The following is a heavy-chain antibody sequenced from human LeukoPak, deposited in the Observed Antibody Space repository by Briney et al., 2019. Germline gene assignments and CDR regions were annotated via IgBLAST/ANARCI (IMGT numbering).Heavy chain of an antibody. V-gene: IGHV3-23*01. CDR1: GFIFKLFA. CDR2: ISGTNDDT. CDR3: VKTYCSITRCSPGFDS. D-gene: IGHD3-10*01. J-gene: IGHJ4*02. Sequence: GGSLRLSCVGSGFIFKLFAVGWVRQAPGKGLEWVSVISGTNDDTDYADSVRGHFTISRDNSLNTLFLQMDNLRAEDTAVYYCVKTYCSITRCSPGFDSWGQGTLVTVSS.